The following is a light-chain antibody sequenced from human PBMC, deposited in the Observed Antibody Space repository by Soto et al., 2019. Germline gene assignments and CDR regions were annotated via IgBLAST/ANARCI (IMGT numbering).Light chain of an antibody. Sequence: QSVLTQPASVSGSPGQSITVSCTGVSSDVGGSIYVSWYQHHPGKAPRLIIFDVNNRPSGVSARFSGSKSGNTASLTISGLQPEDEGHYYCTSYRRGPLYVFGTGTKGTVL. CDR1: SSDVGGSIY. V-gene: IGLV2-14*03. CDR3: TSYRRGPLYV. CDR2: DVN. J-gene: IGLJ1*01.